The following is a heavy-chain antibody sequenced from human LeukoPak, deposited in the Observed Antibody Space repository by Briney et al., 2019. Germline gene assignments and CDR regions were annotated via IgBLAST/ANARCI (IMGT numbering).Heavy chain of an antibody. J-gene: IGHJ1*01. CDR2: ISYDGSNK. CDR1: GFTFSSYG. V-gene: IGHV3-30*18. CDR3: AKDLAVAGDS. Sequence: PGRSLRLSCAASGFTFSSYGMHWVRQAPGKGLEWVAVISYDGSNKYYADSVKGRFTISRDNAKNSLYLQMNSLRAEDTALYYCAKDLAVAGDSWGQGTLVTVSS. D-gene: IGHD6-19*01.